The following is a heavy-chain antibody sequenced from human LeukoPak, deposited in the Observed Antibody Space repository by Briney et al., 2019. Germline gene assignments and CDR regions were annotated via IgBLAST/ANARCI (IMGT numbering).Heavy chain of an antibody. CDR1: GFTFSTYN. CDR3: AELGITMIGGV. Sequence: PGGSLRLSCAASGFTFSTYNMNWVRQAPGKGLEWVSSITSSSSYTFYADSVKGRFTISRDNAKNSLYLQMNSLRAEDTAVYYCAELGITMIGGVWGKGTTVTISS. D-gene: IGHD3-10*02. V-gene: IGHV3-21*01. J-gene: IGHJ6*04. CDR2: ITSSSSYT.